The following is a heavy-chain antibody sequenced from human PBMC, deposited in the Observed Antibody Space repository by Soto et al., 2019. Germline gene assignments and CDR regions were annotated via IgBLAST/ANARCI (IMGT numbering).Heavy chain of an antibody. CDR1: GFSVSNYW. V-gene: IGHV3-74*01. CDR2: IKSDGTT. D-gene: IGHD3-3*01. J-gene: IGHJ6*02. Sequence: VGSLRLSCAASGFSVSNYWMNWVRQAPGKGLVWVSHIKSDGTTSYADSVEGRFTVSRDDAKDTFYLQMNGLRAEDTAVYYCAKDRGEEGLKFLEWFGGMDVWGHGTTVTVSS. CDR3: AKDRGEEGLKFLEWFGGMDV.